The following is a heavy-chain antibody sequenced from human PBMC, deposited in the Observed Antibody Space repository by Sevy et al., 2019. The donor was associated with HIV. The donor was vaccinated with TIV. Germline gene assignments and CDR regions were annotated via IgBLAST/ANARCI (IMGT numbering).Heavy chain of an antibody. V-gene: IGHV3-30*18. CDR2: ISYDGCNK. CDR1: GFTFSSYG. D-gene: IGHD5-12*01. Sequence: GGSLRLSCAASGFTFSSYGMHWVRQAPGKGLEWVAVISYDGCNKYYADSVKGRFTISRDNSKNTLYLQMNSLRAEDTAVYYCAKAHAALGWLHSFDYWGQGTLVTVSS. J-gene: IGHJ4*02. CDR3: AKAHAALGWLHSFDY.